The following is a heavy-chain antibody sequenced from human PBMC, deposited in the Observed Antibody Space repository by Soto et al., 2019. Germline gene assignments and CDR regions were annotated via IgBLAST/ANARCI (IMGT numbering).Heavy chain of an antibody. J-gene: IGHJ4*02. CDR1: GFTFSSYS. Sequence: EVQLVESGGGLVKPGGSLRLSCAASGFTFSSYSMNWVRQAPGKGLEWVSSISSSSSYIYYADSVKGRFTISRDNAKNSLYLQMNSLRAEDTAVYYCARDRLELREAAFDYWGQGTLVTVSS. CDR2: ISSSSSYI. V-gene: IGHV3-21*01. D-gene: IGHD1-7*01. CDR3: ARDRLELREAAFDY.